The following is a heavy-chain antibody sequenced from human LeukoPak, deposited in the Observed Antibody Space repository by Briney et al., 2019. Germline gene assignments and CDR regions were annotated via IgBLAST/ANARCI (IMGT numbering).Heavy chain of an antibody. CDR2: FDHEGGET. Sequence: DSVTVSCTVSGYTLTELYMHWVRQAPGKGLEWMGGFDHEGGETIYAQKLQGRVTMTEDTTTDTAYMDLSILRSEDTAVYYCATDLKMTTSVPFDYWGQGTLVTVS. V-gene: IGHV1-24*01. J-gene: IGHJ4*02. CDR3: ATDLKMTTSVPFDY. CDR1: GYTLTELY. D-gene: IGHD5-24*01.